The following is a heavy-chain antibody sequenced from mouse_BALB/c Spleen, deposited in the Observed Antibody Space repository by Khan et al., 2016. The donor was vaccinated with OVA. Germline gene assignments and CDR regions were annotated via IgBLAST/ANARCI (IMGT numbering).Heavy chain of an antibody. CDR1: GFNIKDTY. CDR2: IDPANGNT. CDR3: ARKDYRYDDYFDY. V-gene: IGHV14-3*02. Sequence: VQLQQSGAELVKPGASVKLSCTASGFNIKDTYMHWVKQRPEQGLEWIGRIDPANGNTKYDPKFPGKATITADTSSNTAYLQLSSLTSEDTAVYYCARKDYRYDDYFDYWGQGTTLTVSS. D-gene: IGHD2-14*01. J-gene: IGHJ2*01.